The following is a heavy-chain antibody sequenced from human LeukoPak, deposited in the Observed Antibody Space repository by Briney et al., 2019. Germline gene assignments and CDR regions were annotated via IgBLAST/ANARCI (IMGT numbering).Heavy chain of an antibody. CDR3: ASNERRGYTYGYFDY. D-gene: IGHD5-18*01. V-gene: IGHV3-23*01. J-gene: IGHJ4*02. Sequence: GGSLRLSCRTSGFTFSTYAMSWVRQAPGKGLEWVSTISGRGDSTYYADSVRGRFTISRDNSKNTLYLQISGLRVEDTAVYYCASNERRGYTYGYFDYWSQGTLVTVSS. CDR1: GFTFSTYA. CDR2: ISGRGDST.